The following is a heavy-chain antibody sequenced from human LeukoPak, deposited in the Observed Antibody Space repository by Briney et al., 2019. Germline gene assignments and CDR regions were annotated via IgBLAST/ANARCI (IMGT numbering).Heavy chain of an antibody. CDR2: IDTDGSST. D-gene: IGHD5-24*01. V-gene: IGHV3-74*01. CDR1: GFTFSSYW. J-gene: IGHJ4*02. Sequence: QPGGSLRLSCAASGFTFSSYWMHWVRQAPGKGLVRVSRIDTDGSSTSYADSVKGRFTISRDNAKNTLYLQMISLRAEDTAVYYCARDSSRRDGYNYGEIFDYWGQGTLVTVSS. CDR3: ARDSSRRDGYNYGEIFDY.